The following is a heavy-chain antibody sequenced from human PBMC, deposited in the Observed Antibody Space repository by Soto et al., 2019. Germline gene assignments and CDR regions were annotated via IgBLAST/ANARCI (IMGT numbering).Heavy chain of an antibody. J-gene: IGHJ6*02. D-gene: IGHD6-19*01. CDR2: IYYSGST. CDR3: ARGHTEDSSGWYWMDYYGMDV. Sequence: PSETLSLTCTVSGGSISSYYWSWIRQPPGKGLEWIGYIYYSGSTNYNPSLKSRVTISVDTSKNQFSLKLGSVTAADTAVYYCARGHTEDSSGWYWMDYYGMDVWGQGTTVTVSS. V-gene: IGHV4-59*01. CDR1: GGSISSYY.